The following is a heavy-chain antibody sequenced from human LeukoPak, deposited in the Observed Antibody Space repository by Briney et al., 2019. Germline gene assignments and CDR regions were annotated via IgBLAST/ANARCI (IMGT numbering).Heavy chain of an antibody. CDR2: ISGSGGST. Sequence: PGGSLRLSCAASGFTFSTYAMSWVRQAPGKGLEWVSAISGSGGSTYYADSVKGRFTTSRDNSKNTLYLQMNSLRAEDTAVYYCAKAVAAAANPSLFDSWGQGTLVTVSS. CDR1: GFTFSTYA. D-gene: IGHD6-13*01. J-gene: IGHJ4*02. CDR3: AKAVAAAANPSLFDS. V-gene: IGHV3-23*01.